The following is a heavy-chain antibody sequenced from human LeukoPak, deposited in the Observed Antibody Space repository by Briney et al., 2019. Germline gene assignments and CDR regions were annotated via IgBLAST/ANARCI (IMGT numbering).Heavy chain of an antibody. V-gene: IGHV4-30-4*01. CDR2: IYYSGST. CDR1: GGSISSGDYY. Sequence: SETLSLTCTVSGGSISSGDYYWSWIRQPPGKGLEWIGYIYYSGSTYYTPSLKSRVTISVDTSKNQFSLKLSSVTAADTAVYYCARVDYGSGSYAFDYWGQGTLVTVSS. D-gene: IGHD3-10*01. J-gene: IGHJ4*02. CDR3: ARVDYGSGSYAFDY.